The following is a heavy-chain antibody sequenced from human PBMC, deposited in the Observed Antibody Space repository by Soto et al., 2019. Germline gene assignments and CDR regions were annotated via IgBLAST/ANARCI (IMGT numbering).Heavy chain of an antibody. J-gene: IGHJ6*02. Sequence: SVKVSCKASGGTFSSYAISWVRQAPGQGLEWMGGIIPIFGTANYAQKFQGRVTITADESTSTAYMELSSLRSEDTAVYYCARRYCSSGCYYYYGMDVWGQGTTVTVSS. V-gene: IGHV1-69*13. D-gene: IGHD2-15*01. CDR1: GGTFSSYA. CDR3: ARRYCSSGCYYYYGMDV. CDR2: IIPIFGTA.